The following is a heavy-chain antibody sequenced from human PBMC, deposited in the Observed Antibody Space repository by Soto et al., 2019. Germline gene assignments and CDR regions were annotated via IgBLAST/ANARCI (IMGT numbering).Heavy chain of an antibody. CDR1: GFSLSSRGVG. J-gene: IGHJ4*02. Sequence: QITLKESGPTLVTPTQTLTLTCTFSGFSLSSRGVGVGWIRQPPGKALEWLALIYWDDDKWYSPSLKSRLTITKDTSKNQVVLIMTNMDPVDTAPYSCAHFPGYTHGFVYWGQGTLVTVSS. CDR3: AHFPGYTHGFVY. V-gene: IGHV2-5*02. D-gene: IGHD5-12*01. CDR2: IYWDDDK.